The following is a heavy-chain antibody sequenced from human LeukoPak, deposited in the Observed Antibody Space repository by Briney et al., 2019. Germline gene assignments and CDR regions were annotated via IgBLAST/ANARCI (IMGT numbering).Heavy chain of an antibody. Sequence: ASVNVSCKASVYTFTGYYMHWVRQPPGQGLEWMGWINPNSCGTNYAQKFQGRVTMTRDTSSSTAYMELSRLRSDDTAVYYCARVTRRGIAVAGMGYWGQGTLVTVSS. V-gene: IGHV1-2*02. CDR1: VYTFTGYY. J-gene: IGHJ4*02. CDR2: INPNSCGT. CDR3: ARVTRRGIAVAGMGY. D-gene: IGHD6-19*01.